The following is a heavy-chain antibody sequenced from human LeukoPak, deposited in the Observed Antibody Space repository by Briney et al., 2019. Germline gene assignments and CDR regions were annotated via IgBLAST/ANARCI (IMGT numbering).Heavy chain of an antibody. CDR2: IYYSGST. J-gene: IGHJ5*02. V-gene: IGHV4-59*12. Sequence: PSETLSLTCTVSGGSISSYYWSWIRQPPGKGLEWIGYIYYSGSTNYNPSLKSRVTISVDKSKNQLSLNLRSVTAADTAVYYCARRLRYCSDTRCSDWFDPWGQGTLVTVSS. D-gene: IGHD2-2*01. CDR1: GGSISSYY. CDR3: ARRLRYCSDTRCSDWFDP.